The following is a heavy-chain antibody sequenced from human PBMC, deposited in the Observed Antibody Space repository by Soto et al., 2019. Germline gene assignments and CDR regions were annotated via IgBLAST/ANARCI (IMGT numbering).Heavy chain of an antibody. CDR3: ARAKSVVVAATLRREATQGGMDV. D-gene: IGHD2-15*01. CDR1: GYTFTSYD. CDR2: MNPNSGNT. V-gene: IGHV1-8*01. J-gene: IGHJ6*02. Sequence: ASVKVSCKASGYTFTSYDINWVRQATGQGLEWMGWMNPNSGNTGYAQKFQGRVTMTRNTSISTAYMELSSLRSEDTAVYYCARAKSVVVAATLRREATQGGMDVWGQGTTVTVSS.